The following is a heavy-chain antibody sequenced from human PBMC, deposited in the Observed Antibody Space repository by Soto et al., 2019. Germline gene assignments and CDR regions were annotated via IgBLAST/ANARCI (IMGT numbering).Heavy chain of an antibody. CDR2: ISVDNGDT. D-gene: IGHD2-2*01. Sequence: QVHLVQSGPEVKEPGASVRVSCKASGYTFNSAGLAWVRQAPGQGLEWMGWISVDNGDTKYAQKFQGRVTMTTDTSRNPAYRDLRGLKSADTAVFYCARVPSLRYWRSASCYDVFDHWGQGTLVTVSS. CDR1: GYTFNSAG. V-gene: IGHV1-18*01. J-gene: IGHJ4*02. CDR3: ARVPSLRYWRSASCYDVFDH.